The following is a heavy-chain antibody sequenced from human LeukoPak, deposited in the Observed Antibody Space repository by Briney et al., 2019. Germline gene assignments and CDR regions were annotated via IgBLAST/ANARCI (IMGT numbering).Heavy chain of an antibody. J-gene: IGHJ6*02. Sequence: KAGESLKISCKGSGYSFTSYWIGWVRQMPGKGLEWMGIIYPGDSDTRYSPSFQGQVTISADKSISTAYLQWSSLKASDTAMYYCARHEVNTLMVVDYGMDVWGQGTTVTVSS. V-gene: IGHV5-51*01. CDR2: IYPGDSDT. CDR3: ARHEVNTLMVVDYGMDV. D-gene: IGHD5-18*01. CDR1: GYSFTSYW.